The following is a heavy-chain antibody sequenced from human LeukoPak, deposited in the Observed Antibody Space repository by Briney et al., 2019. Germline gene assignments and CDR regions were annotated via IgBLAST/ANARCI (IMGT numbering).Heavy chain of an antibody. V-gene: IGHV1-69*13. CDR2: IIPIFGTA. D-gene: IGHD6-13*01. CDR1: GGTFSSYA. J-gene: IGHJ4*02. Sequence: GASVKVSCKASGGTFSSYAISWVRQAPGQGLEWMGGIIPIFGTANYAQKFQGRVTITADESTSTAYMELSSLRSEDTAVYYCASQSIAAAGSEGEFDYWGQGTLVAVSS. CDR3: ASQSIAAAGSEGEFDY.